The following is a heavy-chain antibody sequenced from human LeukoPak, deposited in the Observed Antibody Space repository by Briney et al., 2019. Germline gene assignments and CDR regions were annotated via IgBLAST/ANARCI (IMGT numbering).Heavy chain of an antibody. CDR3: ARHGRYSSSWQDAFDI. V-gene: IGHV4-59*05. J-gene: IGHJ3*02. CDR2: IYYSGST. Sequence: GSLRLSCAASGFTVSSNYMSWVRQAPGKGLEWIGSIYYSGSTYYNPSLKSRVTISVDTSKNQFSLKLSSVTAADTAVYYCARHGRYSSSWQDAFDIWGQGTMVTVSS. D-gene: IGHD6-13*01. CDR1: GFTVSSNY.